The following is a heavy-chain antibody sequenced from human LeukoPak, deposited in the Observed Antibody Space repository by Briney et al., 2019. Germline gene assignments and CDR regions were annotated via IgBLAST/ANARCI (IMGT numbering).Heavy chain of an antibody. CDR1: GSTSATNC. J-gene: IGHJ3*02. CDR2: IRGVGAST. Sequence: ARSLTPSSPPAGSTSATNCTSCDSHPPRNGMEWDSSIRGVGASTYYADSVKGRFTISRDNSKNTLYLQMDSLRVEDTAIYYCAKDIRLYISTFYGAFDIWGQGTMVTVSS. D-gene: IGHD3-3*02. CDR3: AKDIRLYISTFYGAFDI. V-gene: IGHV3-23*01.